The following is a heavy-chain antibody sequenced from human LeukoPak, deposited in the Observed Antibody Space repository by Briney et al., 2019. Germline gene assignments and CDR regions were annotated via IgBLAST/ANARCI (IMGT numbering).Heavy chain of an antibody. CDR1: GGSISSYY. V-gene: IGHV4-4*07. Sequence: SETLSLTCTVSGGSISSYYWSWIRQPAGKGLEWIGRIYTSGSTNYNPSLKSRVTMSVDTSKNQFSLKLSSVTAADTAVYYCARDTEGVPATIRYWYFDLWGRGTLVTVSS. CDR3: ARDTEGVPATIRYWYFDL. CDR2: IYTSGST. D-gene: IGHD2-2*01. J-gene: IGHJ2*01.